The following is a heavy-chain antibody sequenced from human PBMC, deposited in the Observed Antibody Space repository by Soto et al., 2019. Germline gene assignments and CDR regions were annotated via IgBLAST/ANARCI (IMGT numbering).Heavy chain of an antibody. CDR2: IYHSGST. CDR1: GGSISNYY. Sequence: SETLSLTCIASGGSISNYYWSWIRQPPGKGLEWIGYIYHSGSTYYNPSLKSRVTISVDRSKNQFSLKLSSVTAADTAVYYCARVPSPWGQGTLVTVSS. CDR3: ARVPSP. J-gene: IGHJ5*02. V-gene: IGHV4-59*12.